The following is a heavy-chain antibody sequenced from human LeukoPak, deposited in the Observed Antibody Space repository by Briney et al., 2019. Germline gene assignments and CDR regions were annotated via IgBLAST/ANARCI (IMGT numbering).Heavy chain of an antibody. Sequence: ASVKGSCKASGYTFSNYSIHWVLQAPGQGLEWMGIINPSGGSRSYAQKFQGRLTVTRDTSTSTVYMELSSLRSEDTAVYYCAREIGPIQLHLWGSAFDYWGQGTLVTVSS. CDR2: INPSGGSR. CDR1: GYTFSNYS. D-gene: IGHD5-18*01. J-gene: IGHJ4*02. CDR3: AREIGPIQLHLWGSAFDY. V-gene: IGHV1-46*01.